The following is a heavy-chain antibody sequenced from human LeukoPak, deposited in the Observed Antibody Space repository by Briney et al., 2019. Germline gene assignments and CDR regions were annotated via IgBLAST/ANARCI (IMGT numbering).Heavy chain of an antibody. V-gene: IGHV1-2*02. J-gene: IGHJ6*03. Sequence: ASVKVSCKASGYTFTGYYMHWVRPAPGEGLEWMGWINPNNGDTHYAQKFQGTVTMTRDTSISTAYMELSSLRSDDTAVYYCARGVAGVYFYYYMDVWGKGTTVTVSS. CDR1: GYTFTGYY. D-gene: IGHD1-14*01. CDR2: INPNNGDT. CDR3: ARGVAGVYFYYYMDV.